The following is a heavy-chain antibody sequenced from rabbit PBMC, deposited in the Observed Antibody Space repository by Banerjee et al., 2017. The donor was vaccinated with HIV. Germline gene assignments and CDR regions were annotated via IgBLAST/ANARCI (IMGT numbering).Heavy chain of an antibody. Sequence: QEQLEESGGGLVKPGGTLKLTCKASGFTISNSYYMYWVRQAPGKGLEWIACINTSSGNTVYASWAKGRFTISKTSSTTVTLQMTSLTAADTATYFCARDLAGVNGWNFKLWGQGTLVTVS. CDR3: ARDLAGVNGWNFKL. CDR2: INTSSGNT. V-gene: IGHV1S45*01. J-gene: IGHJ4*01. CDR1: GFTISNSYY. D-gene: IGHD4-1*01.